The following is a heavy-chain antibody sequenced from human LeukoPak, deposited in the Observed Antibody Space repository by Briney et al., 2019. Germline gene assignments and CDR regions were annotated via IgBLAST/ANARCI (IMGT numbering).Heavy chain of an antibody. CDR2: IKEDGSAK. CDR1: GFTFSSYW. J-gene: IGHJ4*02. D-gene: IGHD2-21*01. V-gene: IGHV3-7*01. Sequence: GGSLRLSCAASGFTFSSYWMTWVRHAPGQGLEWVANIKEDGSAKYHVDSVKGRFTISRDNAKNSLYLQMNSLRVEDTAVYYCTRDTGCSGGACYSFYDYWGQGTLVTVSS. CDR3: TRDTGCSGGACYSFYDY.